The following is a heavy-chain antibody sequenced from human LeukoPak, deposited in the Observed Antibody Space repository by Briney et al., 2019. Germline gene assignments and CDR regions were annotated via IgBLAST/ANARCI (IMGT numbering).Heavy chain of an antibody. J-gene: IGHJ4*02. CDR1: GFTFSNSA. CDR2: ISKDETNT. CDR3: AKVGSGNDYY. D-gene: IGHD5-12*01. Sequence: GGSLRLSCAASGFTFSNSALHWVRQPPGKGLEWVTVISKDETNTYYADSVKGRFTISRDNSNNMLYLQMNSLRTEDTAVYYCAKVGSGNDYYWGQGTLVTVSS. V-gene: IGHV3-30*18.